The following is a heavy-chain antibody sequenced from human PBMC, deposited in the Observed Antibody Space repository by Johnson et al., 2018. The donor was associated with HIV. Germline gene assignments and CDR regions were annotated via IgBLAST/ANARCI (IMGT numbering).Heavy chain of an antibody. V-gene: IGHV3-15*01. J-gene: IGHJ3*02. Sequence: SLRLSCAASGFTFSTAWMSWVRQAPGKGLEWVGRIKSKTDGSNKYYADSVKGRFTISRDNSKNTLYLQMNSLRAEDTAVYYCARVPNDAFDIWGQGTMVTVSS. CDR2: IKSKTDGSNK. CDR3: ARVPNDAFDI. CDR1: GFTFSTAW.